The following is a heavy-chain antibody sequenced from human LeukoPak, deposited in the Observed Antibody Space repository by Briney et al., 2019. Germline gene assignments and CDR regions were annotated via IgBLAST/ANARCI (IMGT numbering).Heavy chain of an antibody. V-gene: IGHV3-23*01. CDR1: GFTFSSYA. Sequence: GGSLRLSCAASGFTFSSYAMSWVRQAPGKGLEWVSAISGSGGSTYYADSVKGRFTISRDNSRNTLYLQMNSLRAEDTAVYYCANRRGSVCSSTSCYSPTLWGQGTLVTVSS. CDR2: ISGSGGST. J-gene: IGHJ4*02. D-gene: IGHD2-2*01. CDR3: ANRRGSVCSSTSCYSPTL.